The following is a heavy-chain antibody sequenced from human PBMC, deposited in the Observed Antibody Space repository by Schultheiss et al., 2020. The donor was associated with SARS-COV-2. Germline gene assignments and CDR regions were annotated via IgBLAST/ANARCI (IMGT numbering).Heavy chain of an antibody. CDR1: GGSFSGYY. CDR3: ARHSDRAFDI. Sequence: SETLSLTCAVYGGSFSGYYWSWVRQPPGKGLEWIGEINHSGSTNYNPSLKSRVTISVDTSKNQFSLKLSSVTAADTAVYYCARHSDRAFDIWGQGTMVTVSS. D-gene: IGHD3-10*01. V-gene: IGHV4-34*01. CDR2: INHSGST. J-gene: IGHJ3*02.